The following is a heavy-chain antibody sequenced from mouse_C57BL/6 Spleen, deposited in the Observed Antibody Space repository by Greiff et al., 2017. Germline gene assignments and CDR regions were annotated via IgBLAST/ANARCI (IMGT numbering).Heavy chain of an antibody. J-gene: IGHJ3*01. Sequence: QVQLQQSGAELVRPGASVKLSCKASGYTFTDYYINWVKQRPGQGLEWIARIYPGSGNTYYNEKFKGKATLTAEKSSSTAYMQLSSLTSEYSAVYFCARWEVTTAYWGQGTLVTVSA. CDR2: IYPGSGNT. D-gene: IGHD2-2*01. V-gene: IGHV1-76*01. CDR1: GYTFTDYY. CDR3: ARWEVTTAY.